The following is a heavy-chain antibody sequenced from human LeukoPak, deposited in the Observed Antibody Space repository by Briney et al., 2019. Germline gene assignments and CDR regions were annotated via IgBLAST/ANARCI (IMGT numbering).Heavy chain of an antibody. J-gene: IGHJ1*01. Sequence: GGSLRLSCVASGRTFSTFGMHWVRQAPGKGLEWVAVISYDGSNKYYADSVKGRFTISRDNSKNTLYLQMNSLRAEDTAVYYCAKGVAIAARRGPPQHWGQGTLVTVSS. CDR3: AKGVAIAARRGPPQH. CDR2: ISYDGSNK. D-gene: IGHD6-6*01. CDR1: GRTFSTFG. V-gene: IGHV3-30*18.